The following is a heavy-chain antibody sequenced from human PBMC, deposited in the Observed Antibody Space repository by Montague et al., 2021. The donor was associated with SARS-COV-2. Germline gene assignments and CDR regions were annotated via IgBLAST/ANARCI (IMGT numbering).Heavy chain of an antibody. J-gene: IGHJ4*02. CDR3: ARIFPRWLQFDPYFDY. CDR1: GGSISSYY. V-gene: IGHV4-39*07. D-gene: IGHD5-24*01. Sequence: SETLSLTCTVSGGSISSYYWGWIRQPPGKGLEWIGSIYYSGSTYYNPSLKSRVTISVDTSKNQFSLKLSSVTAADTAVYYCARIFPRWLQFDPYFDYWGQGTLVTVSS. CDR2: IYYSGST.